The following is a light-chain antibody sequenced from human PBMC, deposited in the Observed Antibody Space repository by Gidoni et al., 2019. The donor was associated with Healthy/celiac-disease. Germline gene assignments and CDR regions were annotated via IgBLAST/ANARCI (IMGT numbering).Light chain of an antibody. CDR3: QQRSNWPLT. Sequence: ELVLTQSPATLSLSPGESATLSCRASQSVSSYLAWYQQKPGQAPRLLIYDASNRATGIPARFSGSGSGTDFTLTISSLEPEDFAVYYCQQRSNWPLTFGGXTKVEIK. J-gene: IGKJ4*01. CDR1: QSVSSY. V-gene: IGKV3-11*01. CDR2: DAS.